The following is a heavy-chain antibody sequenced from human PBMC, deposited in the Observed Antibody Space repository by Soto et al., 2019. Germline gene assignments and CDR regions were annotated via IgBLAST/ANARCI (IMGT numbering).Heavy chain of an antibody. CDR2: IYYSGST. J-gene: IGHJ4*02. V-gene: IGHV4-30-4*01. D-gene: IGHD5-12*01. CDR3: ARAEGYSGYDGGYDY. CDR1: GGSISSGDYY. Sequence: QVQLQESGPGLVKPSQTLSLTCTVSGGSISSGDYYWSWIRQPPGKGLEWIGYIYYSGSTYYNPSRKSRVTISVDTSKNQFALKLSSVTAADTAVYYCARAEGYSGYDGGYDYWGQGTLVTVSS.